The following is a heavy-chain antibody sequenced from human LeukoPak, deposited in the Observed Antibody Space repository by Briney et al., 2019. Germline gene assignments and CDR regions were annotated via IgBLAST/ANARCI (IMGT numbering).Heavy chain of an antibody. Sequence: ASVKVSCKASGYTFTGYYMHWVRQAPGQGLEWMGWINPNSGGTNYAQNFQGRVTMTRDTSISTAYMELSRLRSDDTAVYYCARDRGVVGTPEGLDYRGQGTLVTVSS. D-gene: IGHD1-26*01. CDR3: ARDRGVVGTPEGLDY. CDR2: INPNSGGT. V-gene: IGHV1-2*02. J-gene: IGHJ4*02. CDR1: GYTFTGYY.